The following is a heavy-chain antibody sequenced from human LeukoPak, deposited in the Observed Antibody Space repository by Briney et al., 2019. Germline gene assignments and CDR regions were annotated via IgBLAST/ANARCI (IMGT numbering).Heavy chain of an antibody. J-gene: IGHJ4*02. CDR3: AKDLNSYGYGDYFDY. CDR2: ISYDGSNK. V-gene: IGHV3-30*18. CDR1: GFTFSSYG. Sequence: PGGSLRLSCAASGFTFSSYGMHWVRQAPGKGLERVAVISYDGSNKYYADSVKGRFTISRDNSKNTLYLQMNSLRAEDTAVYYCAKDLNSYGYGDYFDYWGQGTLVTVSS. D-gene: IGHD5-18*01.